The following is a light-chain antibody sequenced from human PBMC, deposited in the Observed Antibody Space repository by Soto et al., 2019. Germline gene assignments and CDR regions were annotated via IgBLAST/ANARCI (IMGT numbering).Light chain of an antibody. Sequence: DSVLTHSPGTLSLSPGERATLSCRASQSISSSHLAWYQQKPGQAPRLLIYVASSRATGIPDRFSGSGSGTDFALTISRLEPEDFAVYYCQQYGSSPITFGQGTRLEIK. CDR2: VAS. V-gene: IGKV3-20*01. J-gene: IGKJ5*01. CDR1: QSISSSH. CDR3: QQYGSSPIT.